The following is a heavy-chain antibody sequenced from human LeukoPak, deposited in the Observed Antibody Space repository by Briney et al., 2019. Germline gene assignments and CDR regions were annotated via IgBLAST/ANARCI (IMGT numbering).Heavy chain of an antibody. V-gene: IGHV3-30-3*01. D-gene: IGHD2-15*01. CDR3: AREGYCSGGRCYVPFDY. Sequence: GGSLRLSCAASGFTFSDYYMSWIRQAPGKGLEWVAVISHDGSDKYYADSVKGRFTISRDNSKNTLYLRMNSLRAEDTAVYYCAREGYCSGGRCYVPFDYWGQGTLVTVS. J-gene: IGHJ4*02. CDR1: GFTFSDYY. CDR2: ISHDGSDK.